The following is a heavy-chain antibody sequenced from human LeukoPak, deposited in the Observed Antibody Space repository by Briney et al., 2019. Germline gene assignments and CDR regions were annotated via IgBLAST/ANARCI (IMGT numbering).Heavy chain of an antibody. D-gene: IGHD3-16*01. CDR1: GGSISSGSYY. Sequence: SQTLSLTCTVSGGSISSGSYYWSWIRQPPGKGLEWIGYIYYSGSTNYNPSLKSRVTISVDTSKNQFSLKLSSVTAADTAVYYCARGVLWDYFDYWGQGTLVTVSS. J-gene: IGHJ4*02. CDR2: IYYSGST. V-gene: IGHV4-61*01. CDR3: ARGVLWDYFDY.